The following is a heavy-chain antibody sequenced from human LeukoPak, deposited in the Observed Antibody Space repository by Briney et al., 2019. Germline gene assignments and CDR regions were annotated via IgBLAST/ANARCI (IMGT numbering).Heavy chain of an antibody. V-gene: IGHV3-7*03. CDR1: GFTFSTYW. Sequence: GGSLRLSCAASGFTFSTYWMSWVRQAPGKGLEWVANIKEDGSDKYYVDSVKGRFTISRDNARNSLYLQMNSLRAEDTAVYYCARGDRITFGGAVHAFDIWGQGTMVTVSS. J-gene: IGHJ3*02. CDR2: IKEDGSDK. CDR3: ARGDRITFGGAVHAFDI. D-gene: IGHD3-16*01.